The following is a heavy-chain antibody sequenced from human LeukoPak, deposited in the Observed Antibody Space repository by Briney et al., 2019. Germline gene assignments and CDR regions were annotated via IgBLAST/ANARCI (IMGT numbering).Heavy chain of an antibody. Sequence: SVKVSCKASGGNFNNYAISWVRQAPGQGLEWMGGIVSSVGSVSYAQKFQGRVTFTADQSTNTVYMDMTSLRSEDTAVYCCASRADPGRLGEWTYYYMDVWGKGTTVAVSS. CDR2: IVSSVGSV. J-gene: IGHJ6*03. CDR3: ASRADPGRLGEWTYYYMDV. CDR1: GGNFNNYA. D-gene: IGHD3-16*01. V-gene: IGHV1-69*13.